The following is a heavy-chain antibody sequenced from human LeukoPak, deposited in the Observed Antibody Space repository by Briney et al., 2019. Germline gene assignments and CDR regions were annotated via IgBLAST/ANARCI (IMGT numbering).Heavy chain of an antibody. CDR3: AKGPRITMIVVVDY. Sequence: GGSLRLSCAASGFTFSSYTMSWVRQAPGKGLEWVSAISGSGGSTYYADSVKGRFTISRDNSKNTLYLQMNSLRAEDTAVYYCAKGPRITMIVVVDYWGQGTLVTVSS. V-gene: IGHV3-23*01. CDR1: GFTFSSYT. CDR2: ISGSGGST. J-gene: IGHJ4*02. D-gene: IGHD3-22*01.